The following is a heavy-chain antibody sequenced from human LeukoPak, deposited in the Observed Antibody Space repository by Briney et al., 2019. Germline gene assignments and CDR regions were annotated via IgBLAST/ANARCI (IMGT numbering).Heavy chain of an antibody. Sequence: GGSLRLSCAASGFTFNGFTFNDYAMHWVRQAPGKGLEYVSGINGNGGRTYYANSVKGRFTITRDNSKNTLYLQMNSLRAEDTAVYYCAKDVFPSLAVAGMTPPDYWGQGTLVTVSS. V-gene: IGHV3-64*01. CDR2: INGNGGRT. CDR1: GFTFNGFTFNDYA. CDR3: AKDVFPSLAVAGMTPPDY. J-gene: IGHJ4*02. D-gene: IGHD6-19*01.